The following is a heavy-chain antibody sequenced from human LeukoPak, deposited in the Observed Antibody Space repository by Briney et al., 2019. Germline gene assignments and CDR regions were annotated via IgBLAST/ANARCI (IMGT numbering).Heavy chain of an antibody. V-gene: IGHV3-23*01. Sequence: GRSLRLSCAASGFTFSSHAMSWVRQAPGEGLEWVSAGSGSGDNTYYADSVKGRFTISRDNSKNTLYLHMSSLRAEDTAVYYCACTAYYYYYLDVWGKGTTVTVSS. J-gene: IGHJ6*03. CDR3: ACTAYYYYYLDV. CDR2: GSGSGDNT. D-gene: IGHD5-18*01. CDR1: GFTFSSHA.